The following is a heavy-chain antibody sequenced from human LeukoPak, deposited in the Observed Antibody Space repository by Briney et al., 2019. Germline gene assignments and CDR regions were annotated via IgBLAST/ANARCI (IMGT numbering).Heavy chain of an antibody. J-gene: IGHJ5*02. CDR3: ARGQQHYSPRGHWFDP. CDR2: IYYSGST. V-gene: IGHV4-31*03. Sequence: SETLSLTCTVSGGSISSGGYYWSWIRQHPGKGLEWIGYIYYSGSTYYNPSLKSRVTISVDTSKNQFSLKLSSVTAADTAVYYCARGQQHYSPRGHWFDPWGQGTLVTVSS. D-gene: IGHD6-13*01. CDR1: GGSISSGGYY.